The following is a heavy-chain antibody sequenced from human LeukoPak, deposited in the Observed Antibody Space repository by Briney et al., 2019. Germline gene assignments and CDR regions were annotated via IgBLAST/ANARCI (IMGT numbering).Heavy chain of an antibody. CDR2: INHSGST. CDR3: ARRLAPHYGGDFDY. V-gene: IGHV4-34*01. Sequence: SETLSLTCAVYGGSFSGYYWGWIRQPPGKGLEWIGEINHSGSTNYNPSLKSRVTISVDTSKNQFSLKLSSVTAADTAVYYCARRLAPHYGGDFDYWGQGTLVTVSS. D-gene: IGHD4-23*01. J-gene: IGHJ4*02. CDR1: GGSFSGYY.